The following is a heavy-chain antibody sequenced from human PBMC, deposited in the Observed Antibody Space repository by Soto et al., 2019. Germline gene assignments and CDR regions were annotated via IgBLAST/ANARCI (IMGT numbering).Heavy chain of an antibody. Sequence: EVQLLESGGGLVQPGGSLRLSCAASGFTFSSYAMNWVRQVPGKGLEWVSGISGSGISTYYTDAVKGRFTIFRDNSMNTLYLQMDSLTVEDTAIYYCAKRISSSSPNDYWGQGTLVTVSS. CDR3: AKRISSSSPNDY. CDR1: GFTFSSYA. J-gene: IGHJ4*02. D-gene: IGHD2-2*01. CDR2: ISGSGIST. V-gene: IGHV3-23*01.